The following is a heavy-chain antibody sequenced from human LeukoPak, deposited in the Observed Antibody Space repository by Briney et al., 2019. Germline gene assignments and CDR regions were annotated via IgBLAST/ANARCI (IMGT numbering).Heavy chain of an antibody. V-gene: IGHV3-33*01. CDR1: GFTFSSYG. CDR2: IWYNGSNK. CDR3: AREGRGYSYGSASYYYYMDV. D-gene: IGHD5-18*01. Sequence: GGALRLCCAASGFTFSSYGMPRVRQAPGKGLERVAVIWYNGSNKYYADSVKGRFTISRDNSKNTLYLQMNSLRAEDTAVYYCAREGRGYSYGSASYYYYMDVWGKGATVTVSS. J-gene: IGHJ6*03.